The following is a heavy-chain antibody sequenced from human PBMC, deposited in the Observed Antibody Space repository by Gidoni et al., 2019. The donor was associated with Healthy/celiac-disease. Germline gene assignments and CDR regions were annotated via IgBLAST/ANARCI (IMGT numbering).Heavy chain of an antibody. CDR2: IIPIFGTA. V-gene: IGHV1-69*06. Sequence: VQLVQSGAEVTKPGSSVKVSCKASGGTFSSYAISWVRQAPGQGLEWMGGIIPIFGTANYAQKFQGRVTITAGKSTSTAYMELSSRRSEDTAVYYCARGLHRSSGWYEDYYYGMDVWGQGTTVTVSS. CDR1: GGTFSSYA. CDR3: ARGLHRSSGWYEDYYYGMDV. J-gene: IGHJ6*02. D-gene: IGHD6-19*01.